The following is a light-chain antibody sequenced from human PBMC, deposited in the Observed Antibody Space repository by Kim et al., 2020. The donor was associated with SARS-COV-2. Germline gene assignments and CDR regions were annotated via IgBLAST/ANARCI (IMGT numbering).Light chain of an antibody. CDR2: NVN. Sequence: QSALTQPASVSGSPGQSITISCTGTSSDVGGYNYVSWYQQYSGRAPTLLIHNVNKRPSGVSDRFSASKSGNTASLTISGLQTEDEADYYCSSYRSSTFPLVFGPGTKVTVL. CDR1: SSDVGGYNY. J-gene: IGLJ1*01. CDR3: SSYRSSTFPLV. V-gene: IGLV2-14*03.